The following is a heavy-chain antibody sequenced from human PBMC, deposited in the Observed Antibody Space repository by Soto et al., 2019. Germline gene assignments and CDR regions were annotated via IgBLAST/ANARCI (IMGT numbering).Heavy chain of an antibody. CDR3: ARVHCSAGTCLDGLDF. Sequence: SQTLSLTCVISGDSVSSNGACWNWIRQSPSRGLQWLGRIYYRSKWFHDYAASVESRMAINPDTSRNQFSPQLNYVTPEDPAVYYCARVHCSAGTCLDGLDFWGQGTTVTVSS. J-gene: IGHJ6*02. CDR1: GDSVSSNGAC. V-gene: IGHV6-1*01. D-gene: IGHD2-15*01. CDR2: IYYRSKWFH.